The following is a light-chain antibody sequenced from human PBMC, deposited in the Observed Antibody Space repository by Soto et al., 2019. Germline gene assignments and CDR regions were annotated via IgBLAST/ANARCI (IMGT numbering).Light chain of an antibody. Sequence: DIQMTQSPSTLSASVGDRVTITCRASQSISSWLAWYQQKPGKAPKLLIYDASSLESGVPSRFSGSGSGTEFTLTISSVQPDDFATYYCQQYYSYPRTFGQGTKVDIK. J-gene: IGKJ1*01. CDR3: QQYYSYPRT. CDR1: QSISSW. V-gene: IGKV1-5*01. CDR2: DAS.